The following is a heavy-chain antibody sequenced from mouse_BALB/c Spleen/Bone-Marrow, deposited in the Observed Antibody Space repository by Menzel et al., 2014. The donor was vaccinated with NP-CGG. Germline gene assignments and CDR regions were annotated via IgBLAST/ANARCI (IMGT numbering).Heavy chain of an antibody. CDR3: ARWLLRYGLDY. J-gene: IGHJ4*01. CDR1: GFNIKDTY. D-gene: IGHD2-3*01. V-gene: IGHV14-3*02. Sequence: VQLQQPGAELVKPGASVKLSCTASGFNIKDTYMHWVKQRPEQGLEWIGRIDPANGNTKYDPKFQGKATITADTSSNTAYLQLSSLTSEDTAVYYYARWLLRYGLDYWGQGTSVTVSS. CDR2: IDPANGNT.